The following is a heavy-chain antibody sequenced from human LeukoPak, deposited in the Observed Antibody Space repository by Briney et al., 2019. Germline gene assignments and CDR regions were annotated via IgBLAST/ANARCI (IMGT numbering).Heavy chain of an antibody. CDR2: ISGSGGSI. D-gene: IGHD2-2*01. CDR3: ARDPSMGYCSSTSCYAYMDV. J-gene: IGHJ6*03. V-gene: IGHV3-23*01. CDR1: GFTFSSYG. Sequence: GGTLRLSCAASGFTFSSYGMTWVRQAPGKGLEWVSGISGSGGSIYYADSVKGRFTISRDNAKNSLYLQMNSLRAEDTAVYYCARDPSMGYCSSTSCYAYMDVWGKGTTVTVSS.